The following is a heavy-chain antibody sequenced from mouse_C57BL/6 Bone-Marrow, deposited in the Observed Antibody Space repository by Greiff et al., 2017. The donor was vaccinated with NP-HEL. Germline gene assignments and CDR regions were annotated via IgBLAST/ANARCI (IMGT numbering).Heavy chain of an antibody. CDR1: GFSLTSYG. CDR3: ARNHITTAPYYFDY. Sequence: QVQLKQSGPGLVQPSQSLSITCTVSGFSLTSYGVHWVRQSPGKGLEWLGVIWSGGSTDYNAAFISRLSISKDNSKSQVFFKMNRLQADDTAIYYCARNHITTAPYYFDYWGQGTTLTVSS. D-gene: IGHD1-1*01. J-gene: IGHJ2*01. V-gene: IGHV2-2*01. CDR2: IWSGGST.